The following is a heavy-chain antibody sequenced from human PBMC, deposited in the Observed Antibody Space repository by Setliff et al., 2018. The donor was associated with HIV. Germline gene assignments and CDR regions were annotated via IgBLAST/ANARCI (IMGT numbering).Heavy chain of an antibody. CDR1: GYTFNNYG. D-gene: IGHD3-22*01. CDR3: VRAEYYSDFRGYWEYFDF. J-gene: IGHJ4*02. CDR2: INPKSGAT. Sequence: ASVKVSCKASGYTFNNYGISWVRQAPGQGLERMGWINPKSGATKNAQKFQGRVTMTRDTPISTVYMELSRLRSDDSAVYYCVRAEYYSDFRGYWEYFDFWGQGTLVTVSS. V-gene: IGHV1-2*02.